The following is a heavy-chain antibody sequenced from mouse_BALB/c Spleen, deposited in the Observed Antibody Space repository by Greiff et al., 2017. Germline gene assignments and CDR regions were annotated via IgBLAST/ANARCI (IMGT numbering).Heavy chain of an antibody. CDR2: IDPANGNT. J-gene: IGHJ4*01. Sequence: EVQLQQSGAELVKPGASVKLSCTASGFNIKDTYMHWVKQRPEQGLEWIGRIDPANGNTKYDPKFQGKATITADTSSNTAYLQLSSLTSEDTAVYYCASPGYYGAMDYWGQGTSVTVSS. CDR3: ASPGYYGAMDY. D-gene: IGHD1-1*01. V-gene: IGHV14-3*02. CDR1: GFNIKDTY.